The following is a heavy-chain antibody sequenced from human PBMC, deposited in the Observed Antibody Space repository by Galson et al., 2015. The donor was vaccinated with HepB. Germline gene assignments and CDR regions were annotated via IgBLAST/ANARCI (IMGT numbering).Heavy chain of an antibody. CDR2: INPNSGGT. J-gene: IGHJ6*02. D-gene: IGHD6-19*01. Sequence: SVKVSCKASGYTFTGYYMHWVRQAPGQGLEWMGWINPNSGGTNYAQKFQGWVTMTRDTSISTAYMELSRLRSDDTAVYYCARDHSPGPTGYSSGRSYGMDVWGQGTTVTVSS. CDR1: GYTFTGYY. V-gene: IGHV1-2*04. CDR3: ARDHSPGPTGYSSGRSYGMDV.